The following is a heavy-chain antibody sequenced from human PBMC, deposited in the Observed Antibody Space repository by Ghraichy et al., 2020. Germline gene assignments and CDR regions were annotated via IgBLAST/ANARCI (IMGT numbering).Heavy chain of an antibody. CDR3: ARGASGS. V-gene: IGHV4-59*01. J-gene: IGHJ4*02. CDR2: IYYSGST. CDR1: GGSISSYY. Sequence: SETLSFTCTVSGGSISSYYWSWIRQPPGKGLEWIGYIYYSGSTNYNPSLKSRVTISVDTSKNQFSLKLSSVTAADTAVYYCARGASGSWGQGTLVTVSS. D-gene: IGHD6-19*01.